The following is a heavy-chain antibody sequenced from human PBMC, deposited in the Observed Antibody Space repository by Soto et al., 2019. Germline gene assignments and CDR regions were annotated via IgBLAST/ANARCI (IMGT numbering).Heavy chain of an antibody. CDR3: ARHTPAISVSDH. J-gene: IGHJ4*02. CDR1: GGSISSSSYY. V-gene: IGHV4-39*01. Sequence: QLQLQESGPGLVKPSETLSLTCTVSGGSISSSSYYWGWIRQPPGKGLEWIGSIYYSGSTYYNPSPKSRVTISVDTSKNQFPLKLSSVTAADTAVYYCARHTPAISVSDHWGQGTLVTVSS. CDR2: IYYSGST. D-gene: IGHD2-15*01.